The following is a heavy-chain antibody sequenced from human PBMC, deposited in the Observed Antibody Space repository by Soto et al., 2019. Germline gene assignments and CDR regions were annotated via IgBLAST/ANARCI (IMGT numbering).Heavy chain of an antibody. J-gene: IGHJ4*02. V-gene: IGHV4-39*01. D-gene: IGHD6-13*01. CDR2: IYYSGST. CDR1: GGSISSSSYY. Sequence: SETLSLTCTVSGGSISSSSYYWGWIRQPPGKGLEWIGSIYYSGSTYYNPSLKSRVTISVDTSKNQFSLKLSSVTAADTAVYYCARPGIAAAGTGSWFDYWGQGTLVTAPQ. CDR3: ARPGIAAAGTGSWFDY.